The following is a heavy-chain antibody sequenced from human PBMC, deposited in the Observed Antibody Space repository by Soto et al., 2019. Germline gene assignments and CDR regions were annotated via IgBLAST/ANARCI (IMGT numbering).Heavy chain of an antibody. J-gene: IGHJ4*02. V-gene: IGHV3-11*01. CDR3: ARDVDADFRTDFDY. CDR2: ISGNGEII. Sequence: PGGSLRLSCAASGFTFSDYYIHWIRRAPGKGLEWISYISGNGEIIQYAASARGRFTISRDNAENSVYLEIDSLRAEDTALYYCARDVDADFRTDFDYWGRGTLVTVSS. CDR1: GFTFSDYY. D-gene: IGHD4-17*01.